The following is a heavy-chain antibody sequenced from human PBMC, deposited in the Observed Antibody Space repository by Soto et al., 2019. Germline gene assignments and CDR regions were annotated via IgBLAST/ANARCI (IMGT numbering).Heavy chain of an antibody. CDR1: GGSISSSSYY. V-gene: IGHV4-39*01. CDR2: IYYSGST. Sequence: SETLSLTCTVSGGSISSSSYYWGWIRQPPGKGLEWIGSIYYSGSTYYNPSLKSRVTISVDTSKNQFSLKLSSVTAADTAVYYCARRPDYDSSGFEGGVMDGRGQRTTVTVSS. J-gene: IGHJ6*02. D-gene: IGHD3-22*01. CDR3: ARRPDYDSSGFEGGVMDG.